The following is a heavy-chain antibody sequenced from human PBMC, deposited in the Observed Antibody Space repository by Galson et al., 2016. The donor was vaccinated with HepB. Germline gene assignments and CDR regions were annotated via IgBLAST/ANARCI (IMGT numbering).Heavy chain of an antibody. CDR3: ARDSGSDYGRFAP. D-gene: IGHD1-26*01. Sequence: TLSLTCIVSGDSITRGGYYWSWIRQHPGKGLEWIGHISYSGSASYNPSLKSRIIISLDTSKNQFTLKMTSVTAADAAVYLCARDSGSDYGRFAPWGQGTVVAVSS. V-gene: IGHV4-31*03. J-gene: IGHJ5*02. CDR2: ISYSGSA. CDR1: GDSITRGGYY.